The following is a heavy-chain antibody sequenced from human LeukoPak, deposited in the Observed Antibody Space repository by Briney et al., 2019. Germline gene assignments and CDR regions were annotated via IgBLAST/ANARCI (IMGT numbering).Heavy chain of an antibody. J-gene: IGHJ4*02. CDR1: GGSFIGFH. V-gene: IGHV4-34*01. Sequence: SETLSLTCAVYGGSFIGFHWNWIRQPPGKGLEWIGDINHSGSTNYNPSLTSRVTISVDPSKNQFSLNLSSVTAADTAVYYCARVLGTGFDYWGQGTLVTVSS. CDR2: INHSGST. D-gene: IGHD3-16*01. CDR3: ARVLGTGFDY.